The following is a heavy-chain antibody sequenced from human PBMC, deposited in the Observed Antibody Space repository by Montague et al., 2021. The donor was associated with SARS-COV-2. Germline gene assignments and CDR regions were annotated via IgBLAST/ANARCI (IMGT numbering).Heavy chain of an antibody. CDR1: GFTFSSYA. V-gene: IGHV3-23*03. CDR2: IYSGASST. D-gene: IGHD3-22*01. CDR3: AKKVFPYDSSGYLFDY. J-gene: IGHJ4*02. Sequence: SLRLSCAASGFTFSSYAMSWVRQAPGKGLEWVSVIYSGASSTYYADSVKGRFTISRDNSKNTLYLQMNSLRAEDTAVYYCAKKVFPYDSSGYLFDYWGQGTLVTVSS.